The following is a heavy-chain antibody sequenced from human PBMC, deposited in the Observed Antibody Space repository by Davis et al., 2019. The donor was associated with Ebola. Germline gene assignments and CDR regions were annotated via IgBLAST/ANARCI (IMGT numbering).Heavy chain of an antibody. CDR3: ARGITMVRGVTPMDV. CDR2: IIPILGIA. Sequence: AASVNVSCKASGGTFSSYAISWVRQAPGQGLEWMGRIIPILGIANYAQKFQGRVTITADKSTSIAYMELRSLRSDDTAVYYCARGITMVRGVTPMDVWGQGTTVTVSS. D-gene: IGHD3-10*01. V-gene: IGHV1-69*04. J-gene: IGHJ6*02. CDR1: GGTFSSYA.